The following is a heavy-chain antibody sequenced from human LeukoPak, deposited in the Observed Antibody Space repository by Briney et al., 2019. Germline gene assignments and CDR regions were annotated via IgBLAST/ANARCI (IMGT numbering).Heavy chain of an antibody. CDR1: GGSISSGDFY. CDR2: IFNNGGT. V-gene: IGHV4-30-4*01. Sequence: SETLSLTCTVSGGSISSGDFYWSWIRQPPGKGLEWIGYIFNNGGTDYNPSLKSRATVSLDTSKNLLYLKVTSMTAADTAVYYCAREGAGLPSWFDPWGRGILVTVSS. J-gene: IGHJ5*02. CDR3: AREGAGLPSWFDP.